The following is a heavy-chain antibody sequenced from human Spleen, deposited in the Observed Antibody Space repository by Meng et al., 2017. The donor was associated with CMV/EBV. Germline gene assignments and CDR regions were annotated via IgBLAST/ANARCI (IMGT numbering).Heavy chain of an antibody. V-gene: IGHV3-48*03. CDR3: ARDRGTYGYVEYYYYYYSMDV. D-gene: IGHD5-18*01. CDR1: GFTFSSYE. J-gene: IGHJ6*02. CDR2: ISSSGSTI. Sequence: GESLKISCAASGFTFSSYEMNWVRQAPGKGLEWVSYISSSGSTIYYADSVKGRFTISRDNAKNSLYLQMNSLRAEDTAVYYCARDRGTYGYVEYYYYYYSMDVWGQGTTVTVSS.